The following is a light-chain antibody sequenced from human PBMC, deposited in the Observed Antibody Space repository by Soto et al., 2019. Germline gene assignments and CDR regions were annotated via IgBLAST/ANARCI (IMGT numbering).Light chain of an antibody. CDR1: QSVSST. CDR2: DAS. V-gene: IGKV3D-15*01. J-gene: IGKJ4*01. CDR3: QQYDSRPV. Sequence: EIVMTQSPATLSVSPGERATLSCRASQSVSSTLAWYQQKPGQAPRLLIYDASNRATGIPARFSGSGFETEFTLTISSLQSEDSAVYYCQQYDSRPVFGGGTKVDIK.